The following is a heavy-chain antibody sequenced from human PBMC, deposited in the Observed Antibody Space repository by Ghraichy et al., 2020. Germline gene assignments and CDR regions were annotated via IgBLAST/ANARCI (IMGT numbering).Heavy chain of an antibody. CDR3: ARGYYYDSSPFGD. CDR2: IYYSGST. Sequence: SETLSLTCTVSGGSISSGGYYWSWIRQHPGKGLEWIGYIYYSGSTYYNPSLKSRVTISVDTSKNQFSLKLSSVTAADTAVYYCARGYYYDSSPFGDWGQGTLVTVSS. D-gene: IGHD3-22*01. CDR1: GGSISSGGYY. V-gene: IGHV4-31*03. J-gene: IGHJ4*02.